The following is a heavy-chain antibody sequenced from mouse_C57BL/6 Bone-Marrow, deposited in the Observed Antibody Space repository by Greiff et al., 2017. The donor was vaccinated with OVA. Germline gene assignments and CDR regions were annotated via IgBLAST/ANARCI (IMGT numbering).Heavy chain of an antibody. Sequence: EVQLQQSGPELVKPGASVKISCKASGYTFTDYYMNWVKQSHGKSLEWIGDINPNNGGTSYTQKFKGKATLTVDKSYSTAYMELRSLTSEDSAVYYCASSSFAYWGQGTLVTVSA. CDR2: INPNNGGT. CDR1: GYTFTDYY. J-gene: IGHJ3*01. V-gene: IGHV1-26*01. CDR3: ASSSFAY.